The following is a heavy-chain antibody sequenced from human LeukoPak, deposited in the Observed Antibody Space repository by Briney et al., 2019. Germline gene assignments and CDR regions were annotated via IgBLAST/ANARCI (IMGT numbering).Heavy chain of an antibody. CDR1: GFASSSYS. CDR3: ARGLGGYYFDL. J-gene: IGHJ5*02. Sequence: GSLRLSCAASGFASSSYSMNWVRQAPGKGLEWISYIGSSGDTLFYADSVKGRFTIFRDIAKNSLHLQMISLRHEDTAVYYCARGLGGYYFDLWGQGTLVIVSS. V-gene: IGHV3-48*02. CDR2: IGSSGDTL. D-gene: IGHD3-22*01.